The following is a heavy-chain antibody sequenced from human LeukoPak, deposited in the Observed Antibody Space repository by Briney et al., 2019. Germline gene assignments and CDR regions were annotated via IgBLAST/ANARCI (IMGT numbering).Heavy chain of an antibody. D-gene: IGHD2-15*01. CDR2: INPNSGGT. CDR3: ARGQTIFSCSGGSCYHPSDY. J-gene: IGHJ4*02. Sequence: ASVKVSCKASGYTFTGYYMHWVRQAPGQGLEWMGWINPNSGGTNYAQKFQGRVTMTRDTSISTAYMELSSLRSEDTAVYYCARGQTIFSCSGGSCYHPSDYWGQGTLVTVSS. V-gene: IGHV1-2*02. CDR1: GYTFTGYY.